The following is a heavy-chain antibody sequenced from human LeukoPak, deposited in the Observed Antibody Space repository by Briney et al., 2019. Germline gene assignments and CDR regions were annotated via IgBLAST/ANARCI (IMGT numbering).Heavy chain of an antibody. J-gene: IGHJ6*02. D-gene: IGHD3-22*01. CDR1: GFTFSSCS. CDR2: ISSSSTTI. V-gene: IGHV3-48*02. CDR3: ARDPTYDSSGYYHYYYGMDV. Sequence: GGSLRLSCAASGFTFSSCSMNWVRQAPGKGLEWVSYISSSSTTIYYADSVKGRFTISRDNAKNSLYLQMNSLRDEDTAVYHCARDPTYDSSGYYHYYYGMDVWGQGTTVTVSS.